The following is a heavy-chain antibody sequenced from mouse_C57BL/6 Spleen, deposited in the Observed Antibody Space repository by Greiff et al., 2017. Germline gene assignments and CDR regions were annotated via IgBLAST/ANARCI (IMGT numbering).Heavy chain of an antibody. J-gene: IGHJ3*01. CDR1: GFTFSSYA. V-gene: IGHV5-4*01. CDR2: ISDGGSYT. Sequence: DVKLVESGGGLVKPGGSLKLSCAASGFTFSSYAMSWVRQTPEKRLEWVATISDGGSYTYYPDNVKGRFTISRDNAKNHLYLQMSHLKSEDTAMYYCARDSGPTGTAGPWFAYWGQGTLVTVSA. D-gene: IGHD4-1*01. CDR3: ARDSGPTGTAGPWFAY.